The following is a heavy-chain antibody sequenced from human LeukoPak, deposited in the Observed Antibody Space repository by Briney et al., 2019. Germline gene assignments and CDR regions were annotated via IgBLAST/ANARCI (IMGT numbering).Heavy chain of an antibody. CDR3: ARDRPGPYYYDSISGAVDV. CDR2: IYYSGST. CDR1: GGSISSSSYY. D-gene: IGHD3-22*01. V-gene: IGHV4-39*07. J-gene: IGHJ6*04. Sequence: SETLSLTCTVSGGSISSSSYYWGWIRQPPGKGLEWIGSIYYSGSTYYNPSLKSRVTISADTSKNQFSLKLSSVTAADTAVYYCARDRPGPYYYDSISGAVDVWGKGTTVTVSS.